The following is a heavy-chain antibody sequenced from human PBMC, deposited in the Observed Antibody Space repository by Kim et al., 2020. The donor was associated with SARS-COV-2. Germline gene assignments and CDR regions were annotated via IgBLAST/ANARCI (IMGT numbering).Heavy chain of an antibody. J-gene: IGHJ4*02. D-gene: IGHD5-12*01. Sequence: GGSLRLSCVTSGFTFSNYWMNWVRQAPGKGLEWVANIKRDGNEEHYVDSVRGRFTISRDNARNSLYLQMNSLSAEDTAVYYCARDLRGVGVANDWSQGTLVIVSS. CDR3: ARDLRGVGVAND. V-gene: IGHV3-7*03. CDR2: IKRDGNEE. CDR1: GFTFSNYW.